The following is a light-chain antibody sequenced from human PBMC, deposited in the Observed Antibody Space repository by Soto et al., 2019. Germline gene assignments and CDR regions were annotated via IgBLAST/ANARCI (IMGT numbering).Light chain of an antibody. CDR3: QHYNNWPFT. CDR2: GAS. V-gene: IGKV3-15*01. CDR1: QSVSSD. J-gene: IGKJ2*01. Sequence: EVVMTQSPATLSVSPGDRATLSCRASQSVSSDLAWPQQKPGQAPRLLIYGASTRATGTPAGFNGSGSGTEFTLTISSLQSEDFAVYYCQHYNNWPFTFGQGNNLET.